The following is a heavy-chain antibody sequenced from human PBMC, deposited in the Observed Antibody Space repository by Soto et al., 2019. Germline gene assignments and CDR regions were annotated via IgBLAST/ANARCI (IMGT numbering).Heavy chain of an antibody. CDR3: ERDLRFRGFYGMDV. V-gene: IGHV4-31*03. CDR2: IYYSGST. CDR1: GGSISSGGYY. D-gene: IGHD3-10*01. J-gene: IGHJ6*02. Sequence: SETLSLTCTFSGGSISSGGYYWSWIRQHPGKGLEWIGYIYYSGSTYYNPSLKSRVTISVDTSKNQFSLKLSSVTAADTAVYYSERDLRFRGFYGMDVWGQGTTVTVSS.